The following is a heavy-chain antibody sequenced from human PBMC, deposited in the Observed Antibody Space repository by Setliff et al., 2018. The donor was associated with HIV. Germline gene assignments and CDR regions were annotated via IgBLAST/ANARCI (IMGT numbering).Heavy chain of an antibody. CDR3: ARHFGYGSGSYPYYYYMDV. CDR1: GGSFSGYS. J-gene: IGHJ6*03. CDR2: INRSGGT. Sequence: SETLSLTCAIYGGSFSGYSWSWLRQPPGKGLEWIGEINRSGGTNYHPSLKSRLTMSVDTSKNQFSLKLSSVTAADTAVYYCARHFGYGSGSYPYYYYMDVWGKGTTVTVSS. D-gene: IGHD3-10*01. V-gene: IGHV4-34*01.